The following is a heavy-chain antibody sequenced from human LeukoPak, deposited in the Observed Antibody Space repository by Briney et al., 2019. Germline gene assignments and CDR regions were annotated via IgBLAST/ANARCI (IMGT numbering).Heavy chain of an antibody. CDR2: FGPEDGET. CDR3: ASVPRGGLDAFDI. CDR1: GYTLTELS. V-gene: IGHV1-24*01. Sequence: GASVKVSCKVSGYTLTELSMHCVRHAPGKGLEWMGGFGPEDGETIYARKFQGRVTTTEDTSTDTAYMELSSLRSEDTAVYYCASVPRGGLDAFDIWGQGKMVTVSS. J-gene: IGHJ3*02. D-gene: IGHD4-23*01.